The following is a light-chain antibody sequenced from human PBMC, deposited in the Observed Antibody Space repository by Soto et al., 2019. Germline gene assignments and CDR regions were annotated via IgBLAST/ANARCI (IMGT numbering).Light chain of an antibody. J-gene: IGKJ2*01. Sequence: EVVLTQSPGTLSLSPGERATLSCRASQSVSSSYLAWYQQKPGQAPRLLIYGASSRATGIPDRFSGSGSGTDFTLTISSLQPEDSATYYCQQSYITPYTFGQGTKVDIK. CDR3: QQSYITPYT. V-gene: IGKV3-20*01. CDR1: QSVSSSY. CDR2: GAS.